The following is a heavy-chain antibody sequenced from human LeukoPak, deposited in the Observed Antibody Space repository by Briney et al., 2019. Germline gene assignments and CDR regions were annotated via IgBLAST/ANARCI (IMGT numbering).Heavy chain of an antibody. CDR1: GGSFSGYY. V-gene: IGHV4-59*01. D-gene: IGHD2-2*02. Sequence: SETLSLTCAVYGGSFSGYYWSWIRQPPGKGLEWIGYIYYSGSTNYNPSLKSRVTISVDTSKNQFSLRLSSVTAADTAVYYCARVPAAIRGFYGMDVWGQGTTVTVSS. CDR2: IYYSGST. J-gene: IGHJ6*02. CDR3: ARVPAAIRGFYGMDV.